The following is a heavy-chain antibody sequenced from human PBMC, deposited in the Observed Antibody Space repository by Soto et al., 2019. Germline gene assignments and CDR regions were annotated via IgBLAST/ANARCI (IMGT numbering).Heavy chain of an antibody. CDR1: GFTFSSYA. V-gene: IGHV3-23*01. D-gene: IGHD3-16*02. J-gene: IGHJ5*02. CDR2: ISGSGGST. Sequence: GSLRLSCAASGFTFSSYAMSWVRQAPGKGLEWVSAISGSGGSTYYADSVKGRFTISRDNSKNTLYLQMNSLRAEDTAVYYCAKDQGDYRGYPKWFDPWGQGTLVTVSS. CDR3: AKDQGDYRGYPKWFDP.